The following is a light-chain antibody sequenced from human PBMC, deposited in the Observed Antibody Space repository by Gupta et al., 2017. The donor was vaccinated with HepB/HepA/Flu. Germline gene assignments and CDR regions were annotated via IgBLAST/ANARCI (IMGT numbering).Light chain of an antibody. Sequence: IVMTQSPDSLAVSLGQRATLNCTSSQGLSYSSNDDNNLAWYQQKPGQPPKLLIYGASTRESGVPDRFSGSGSGTDFTLTISSLQAEDVAVYYCHQYYNRPCTFGQGTKVEIK. J-gene: IGKJ1*01. CDR2: GAS. V-gene: IGKV4-1*01. CDR3: HQYYNRPCT. CDR1: QGLSYSSNDDNN.